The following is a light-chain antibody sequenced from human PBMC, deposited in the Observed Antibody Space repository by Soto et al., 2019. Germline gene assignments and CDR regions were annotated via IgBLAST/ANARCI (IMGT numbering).Light chain of an antibody. CDR2: DAT. J-gene: IGKJ1*01. Sequence: DIQMTHSPSTLSASVGDRVTISCRGDQSITRWLAWFQQKPGKAPSLLIYDATNLQPGVPSRFSGSGSGTEFALTISSLQPDDFATYYCEQYSTYWTFGQGTKVDIK. V-gene: IGKV1-5*01. CDR1: QSITRW. CDR3: EQYSTYWT.